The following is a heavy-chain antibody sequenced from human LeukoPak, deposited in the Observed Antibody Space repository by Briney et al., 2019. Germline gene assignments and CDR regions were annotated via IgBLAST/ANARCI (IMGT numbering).Heavy chain of an antibody. J-gene: IGHJ4*02. CDR3: AKDRVGSRGPYYFDY. D-gene: IGHD3-10*01. V-gene: IGHV3-33*05. CDR2: ISYDGTNK. CDR1: GFTFTNYG. Sequence: PGGSLRLSCVASGFTFTNYGMHWVRQAPGKGLEWVAVISYDGTNKFYADSVKGRFTISRDNSKNTLYLQMSSLRAEDTAIYYCAKDRVGSRGPYYFDYWGQGTLVTVSS.